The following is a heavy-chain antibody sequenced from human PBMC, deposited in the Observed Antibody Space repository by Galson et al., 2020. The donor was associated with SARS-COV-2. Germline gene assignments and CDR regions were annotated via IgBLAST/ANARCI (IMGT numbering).Heavy chain of an antibody. D-gene: IGHD2-21*02. J-gene: IGHJ5*02. V-gene: IGHV4-31*03. CDR3: ARAYGGNSCFDP. CDR1: GGSISSGGYY. Sequence: SETLSLTCTVSGGSISSGGYYWSWIRQHPGKGPEWIGYIYYSGSTYYNPSLKSRLTISVDTSNNQFSLKLSSVTAADTAVYYCARAYGGNSCFDPWGQGTLVTVSS. CDR2: IYYSGST.